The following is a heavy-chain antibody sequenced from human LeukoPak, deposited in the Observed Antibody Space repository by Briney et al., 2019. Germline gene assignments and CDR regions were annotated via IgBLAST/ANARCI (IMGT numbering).Heavy chain of an antibody. J-gene: IGHJ4*02. CDR3: ARSNQADDY. V-gene: IGHV3-74*01. CDR2: INPGGSSI. D-gene: IGHD1-14*01. Sequence: LPARTLRLSCAASGFTFSSYWMHWVRQGPGQGLVWVARINPGGSSITYADSVKGRFTISRYNAKNTLYLQMASLTAEDTGVYYCARSNQADDYWGQGTLVTVSS. CDR1: GFTFSSYW.